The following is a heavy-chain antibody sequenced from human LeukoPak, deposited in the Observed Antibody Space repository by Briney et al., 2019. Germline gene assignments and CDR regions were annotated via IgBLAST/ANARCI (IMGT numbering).Heavy chain of an antibody. CDR2: IYHSGST. J-gene: IGHJ5*02. CDR1: GGSISSSNW. CDR3: ARAPRYSSSWYISPSEYNWFDP. D-gene: IGHD6-13*01. Sequence: SETLSLTCAVSGGSISSSNWWSWVRQPPGKGLEWIGEIYHSGSTNYNPSLKSRVTISVDKSKNQFSLKLSSVTAADTAVYYCARAPRYSSSWYISPSEYNWFDPWGQGTLVTVSS. V-gene: IGHV4-4*02.